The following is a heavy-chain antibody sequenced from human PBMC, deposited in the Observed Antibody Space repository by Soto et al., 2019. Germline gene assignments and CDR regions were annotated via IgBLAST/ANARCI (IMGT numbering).Heavy chain of an antibody. V-gene: IGHV3-30*03. J-gene: IGHJ4*02. CDR3: ARGATRLQTMEVLEY. Sequence: QVQLVESGGGVVQPGTSLRLSCKASGFIFRDYFIHWVRQAPGKGLEWLAVLSFDGTAEYYADSTRGRFTISRDIPKSTTYLVINNMRREDTAMYYCARGATRLQTMEVLEYRGPGTLVTVPS. CDR1: GFIFRDYF. D-gene: IGHD1-1*01. CDR2: LSFDGTAE.